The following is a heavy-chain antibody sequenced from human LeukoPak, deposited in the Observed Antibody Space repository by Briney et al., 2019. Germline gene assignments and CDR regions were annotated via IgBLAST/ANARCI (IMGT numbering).Heavy chain of an antibody. CDR3: ARDRYMDV. J-gene: IGHJ6*03. CDR2: IYTSGST. CDR1: GGSISSRGYL. V-gene: IGHV4-61*02. Sequence: PSETLSLTCTVSGGSISSRGYLWSWIRQPAGEGLEWIGRIYTSGSTDYNPSLKSRVTISLDTSKNQFSLKLTSVTAADTAVYYCARDRYMDVWGKGTTVTVSS.